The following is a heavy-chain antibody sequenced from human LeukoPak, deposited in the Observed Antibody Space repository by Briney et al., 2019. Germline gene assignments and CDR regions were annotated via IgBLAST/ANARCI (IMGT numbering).Heavy chain of an antibody. CDR2: IYYPGST. V-gene: IGHV4-39*01. CDR1: GGSIGSSGFY. CDR3: GRHVSSGWDYYNGLGV. Sequence: SETLSLTCKVSGGSIGSSGFYWGWIRQPPGKGLEWIGSIYYPGSTHYNPSLQSRVTISVDTSKYQVSLTLSSVTATDTAVYYCGRHVSSGWDYYNGLGVWGQGTTVTVSS. J-gene: IGHJ6*02. D-gene: IGHD6-19*01.